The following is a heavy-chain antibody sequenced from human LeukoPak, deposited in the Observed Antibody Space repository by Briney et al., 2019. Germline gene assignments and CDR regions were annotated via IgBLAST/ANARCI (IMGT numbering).Heavy chain of an antibody. CDR1: GVSISSGGYY. J-gene: IGHJ4*02. D-gene: IGHD5-12*01. Sequence: PSETLSLTCTVSGVSISSGGYYWSWIRQHPGKSLEWIGYIYYSGSTYYNPSLKSRVTISVDTSKNQFSLKLSSVTAADTAVYFCARLRSGDDLIYFVYWCRGTVVTVPS. CDR2: IYYSGST. V-gene: IGHV4-31*03. CDR3: ARLRSGDDLIYFVY.